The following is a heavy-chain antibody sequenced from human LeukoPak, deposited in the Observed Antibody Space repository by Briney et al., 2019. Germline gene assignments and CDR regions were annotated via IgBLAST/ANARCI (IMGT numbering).Heavy chain of an antibody. CDR1: GFTFSSYW. V-gene: IGHV3-74*01. J-gene: IGHJ3*02. Sequence: GGSLRLSCAASGFTFSSYWMHWVRQAPGEGLVWVSAIRSDGSQTFYADSVNGRFTISRDNAKNTLYLQMNSLRVEDTAVYFCAREADDFDNWGQGTMVTVSS. CDR3: AREADDFDN. CDR2: IRSDGSQT.